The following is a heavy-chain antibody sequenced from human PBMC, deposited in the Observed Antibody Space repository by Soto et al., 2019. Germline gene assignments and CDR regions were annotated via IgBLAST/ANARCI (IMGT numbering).Heavy chain of an antibody. V-gene: IGHV3-23*01. D-gene: IGHD2-21*02. J-gene: IGHJ4*02. CDR3: AKAFGDWYPFEK. CDR1: GFTFGSYA. Sequence: GSLRRSCVASGFTFGSYAMTWVRRAPGKGLEWVSTINDNGNLRYYAESVRGRFTISRDNSKNTLYLQLNNLRAEDSARYYCAKAFGDWYPFEKWGLGALVTVSS. CDR2: INDNGNLR.